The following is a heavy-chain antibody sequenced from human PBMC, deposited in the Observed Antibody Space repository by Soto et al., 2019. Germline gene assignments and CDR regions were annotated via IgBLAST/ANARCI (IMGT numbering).Heavy chain of an antibody. V-gene: IGHV3-15*01. J-gene: IGHJ4*02. CDR1: GFTFSNAW. D-gene: IGHD4-17*01. CDR3: TTAFVRWPYYFDY. CDR2: IKSKTDGGTT. Sequence: PGGSLRLSCAASGFTFSNAWMSWVRQAPGKGLEWVGRIKSKTDGGTTDYAAPVKGRFTISRDDSKNTLYLQMNSLKTEDTAVYYCTTAFVRWPYYFDYWGQGTLVTVSS.